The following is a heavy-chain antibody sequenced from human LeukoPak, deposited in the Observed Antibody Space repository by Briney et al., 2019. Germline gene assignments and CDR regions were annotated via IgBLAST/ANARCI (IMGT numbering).Heavy chain of an antibody. Sequence: SETLSLTCTVSGGSISSRSYYWGWIRQPPGKGLEWIGYIYYSGSTNYNPSLKSRVTISVDTSKNQFSLKLNSVTAADTAVYYCARITYGDNHFDIWGQGTMVTVSS. J-gene: IGHJ3*02. V-gene: IGHV4-61*01. D-gene: IGHD4-23*01. CDR2: IYYSGST. CDR1: GGSISSRSYY. CDR3: ARITYGDNHFDI.